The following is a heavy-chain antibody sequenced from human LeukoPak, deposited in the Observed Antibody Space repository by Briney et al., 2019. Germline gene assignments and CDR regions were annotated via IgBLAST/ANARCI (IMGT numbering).Heavy chain of an antibody. CDR3: ARTVVVTATADYFDH. Sequence: GGSLRLSCAASGLTVSSSYMSWVRQAPGKGLEWVSVLYSDGSAYYADSVKGRFSISRDNSQNTLYLQMNGLRAEDTAVYYCARTVVVTATADYFDHWGQGTLVTVSS. J-gene: IGHJ4*02. V-gene: IGHV3-53*01. CDR1: GLTVSSSY. CDR2: LYSDGSA. D-gene: IGHD2-15*01.